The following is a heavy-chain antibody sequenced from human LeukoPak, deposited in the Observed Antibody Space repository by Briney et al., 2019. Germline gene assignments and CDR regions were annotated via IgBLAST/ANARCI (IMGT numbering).Heavy chain of an antibody. J-gene: IGHJ3*02. CDR1: GFTFSSYG. V-gene: IGHV3-23*01. CDR2: ISGSGGST. D-gene: IGHD6-25*01. Sequence: SGGSLRLSCAASGFTFSSYGMSWVRQAPGKGREWVSAISGSGGSTYYADSVKGRLTISRDNSKNTLYLQMNSLRAEDTAVYYVAISVTATADAFDIWGQGTMVTVSS. CDR3: AISVTATADAFDI.